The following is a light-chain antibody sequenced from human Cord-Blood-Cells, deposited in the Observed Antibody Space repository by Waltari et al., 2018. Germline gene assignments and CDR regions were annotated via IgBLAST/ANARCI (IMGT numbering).Light chain of an antibody. V-gene: IGLV3-27*01. CDR2: KDS. CDR3: YYAADNNLI. CDR1: VLAKKY. Sequence: SYELTQPSSVSVSPGQTARITCSGDVLAKKYARWFQQKPGQAPVLGIYKDSERPSGIPWRFAGSSSGTTVTLTISGAQVEDEADYYCYYAADNNLIFGGGTKLTVL. J-gene: IGLJ2*01.